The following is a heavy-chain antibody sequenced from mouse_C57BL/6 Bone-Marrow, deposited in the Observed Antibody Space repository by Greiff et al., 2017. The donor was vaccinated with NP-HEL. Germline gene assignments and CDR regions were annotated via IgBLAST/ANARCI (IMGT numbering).Heavy chain of an antibody. V-gene: IGHV1-59*01. J-gene: IGHJ1*03. D-gene: IGHD4-1*01. Sequence: VQLQQPGAELVRPGTSVKLSCKASGYTFTSYWMHWVKQRPGQGLEWIGVIDPSDSYTNYNKKFKGKATLTVDTSSSTAYMQLSNLTSEDSAVYDCARQDIWAHWYLDVWGTGTTVTVSA. CDR2: IDPSDSYT. CDR3: ARQDIWAHWYLDV. CDR1: GYTFTSYW.